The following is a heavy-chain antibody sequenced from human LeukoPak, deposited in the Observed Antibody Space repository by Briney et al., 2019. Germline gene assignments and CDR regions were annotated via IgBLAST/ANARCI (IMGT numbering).Heavy chain of an antibody. CDR3: AREAVGWDYFDY. D-gene: IGHD2-15*01. Sequence: SQTLSLTCTVSGGSISSGSYYWSWIRQPVGKGLEWIGRIYTSGSTNYNPSLKSRVTISVDTSKNQFSLKLSSVTAADTAVYYCAREAVGWDYFDYWGQGTLVTVSS. V-gene: IGHV4-61*02. CDR2: IYTSGST. CDR1: GGSISSGSYY. J-gene: IGHJ4*02.